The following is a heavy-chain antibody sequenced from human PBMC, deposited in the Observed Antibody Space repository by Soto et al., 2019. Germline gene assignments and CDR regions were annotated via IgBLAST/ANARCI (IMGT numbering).Heavy chain of an antibody. CDR1: GFTFSSYD. CDR2: IGTAGDP. J-gene: IGHJ6*02. V-gene: IGHV3-13*05. Sequence: LSLSCAASGFTFSSYDMHWVRQATGKGLEWVSAIGTAGDPYYPGSVKGRFTISRENAENSLYLQMNSLRAGDTAVYYCARSSRYYYYGMDVWGQGTTVTVSS. CDR3: ARSSRYYYYGMDV.